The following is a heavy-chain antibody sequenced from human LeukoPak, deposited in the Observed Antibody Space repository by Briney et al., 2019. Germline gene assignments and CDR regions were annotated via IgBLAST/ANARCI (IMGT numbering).Heavy chain of an antibody. D-gene: IGHD6-13*01. V-gene: IGHV1-2*02. J-gene: IGHJ5*02. CDR1: GFTFTSYY. CDR3: ARGGYINVSGIRRDCGDP. CDR2: INHKTGAR. Sequence: GSVKVSCTASGFTFTSYYMHWVRQAPGQGLEWVGWINHKTGARNYAQTFLGRVTMTRDKSNSTDYLELTRLRSDDKAVYYGARGGYINVSGIRRDCGDPWGQRAL.